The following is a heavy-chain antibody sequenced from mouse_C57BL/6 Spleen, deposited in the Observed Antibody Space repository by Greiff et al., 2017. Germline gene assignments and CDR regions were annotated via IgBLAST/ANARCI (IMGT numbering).Heavy chain of an antibody. CDR2: IYWDDDK. Sequence: QVTLKVCGPGILQSSQTLSLTCSFSGFSLSTSGMGVSWIRQPSGKGLEWLAHIYWDDDKRYNPSLKSRLTISKDTSRNQVFLKITSVDTADTATYYCARSQITTVVEGYWYFDVWGTGTTVTVSS. CDR1: GFSLSTSGMG. V-gene: IGHV8-12*01. D-gene: IGHD1-1*01. J-gene: IGHJ1*03. CDR3: ARSQITTVVEGYWYFDV.